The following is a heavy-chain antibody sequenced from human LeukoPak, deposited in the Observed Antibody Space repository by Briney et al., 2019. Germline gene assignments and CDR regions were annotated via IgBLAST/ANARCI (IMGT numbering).Heavy chain of an antibody. J-gene: IGHJ4*02. CDR1: GGSISSGDYY. CDR2: IYYSGST. V-gene: IGHV4-30-4*08. Sequence: PSQTLSLTCTVSGGSISSGDYYWSWIRQPPGKGLEWIGYIYYSGSTYCNPSLKSRVTISVDTSKNQFSLKLSSVTAADTAVYYCARDQNYYDSSGPNDYWGQGTLVTVSS. D-gene: IGHD3-22*01. CDR3: ARDQNYYDSSGPNDY.